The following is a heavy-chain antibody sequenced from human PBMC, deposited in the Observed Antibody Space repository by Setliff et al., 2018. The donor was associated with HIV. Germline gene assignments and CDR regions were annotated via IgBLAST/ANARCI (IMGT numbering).Heavy chain of an antibody. D-gene: IGHD1-1*01. CDR2: IYSTGST. Sequence: SETLSLTCTFSGDSISSGNYYWSWIRQPAGKGLEWIGRIYSTGSTNYNPSLKSRVTISSDTSKNLFSLKLTTVTAADAAVYYCARVGTNWPSWFDPWGQGTQVTVSS. CDR1: GDSISSGNYY. CDR3: ARVGTNWPSWFDP. V-gene: IGHV4-61*02. J-gene: IGHJ5*02.